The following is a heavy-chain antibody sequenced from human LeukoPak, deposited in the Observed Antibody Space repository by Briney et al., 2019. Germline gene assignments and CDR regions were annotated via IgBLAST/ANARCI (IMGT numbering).Heavy chain of an antibody. CDR1: GFTFSSYN. Sequence: PGGSLRLSCAASGFTFSSYNMKWVRQAPGKGLEWVSFISSSSSYIYYADSVKGRFTISRDNAKNSLYLQMNSLRAEDTAVYYCARGTMFPYYFDYWGQGTLVTVSS. D-gene: IGHD3-10*02. CDR2: ISSSSSYI. V-gene: IGHV3-21*01. CDR3: ARGTMFPYYFDY. J-gene: IGHJ4*02.